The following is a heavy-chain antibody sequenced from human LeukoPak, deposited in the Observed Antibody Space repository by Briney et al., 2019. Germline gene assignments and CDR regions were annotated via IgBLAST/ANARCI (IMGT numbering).Heavy chain of an antibody. CDR1: GFSFRSHW. V-gene: IGHV3-74*01. Sequence: GGSLRLSCAASGFSFRSHWMHWVRQAPAKGLVWVSRTDSEGSDISYADSVKGRFTISRDNAKNTLYLQMDSLRAEDTAVYYCARGGTDILLEPPAIPFDYWGQGALVTVSP. CDR2: TDSEGSDI. CDR3: ARGGTDILLEPPAIPFDY. D-gene: IGHD2-8*01. J-gene: IGHJ4*02.